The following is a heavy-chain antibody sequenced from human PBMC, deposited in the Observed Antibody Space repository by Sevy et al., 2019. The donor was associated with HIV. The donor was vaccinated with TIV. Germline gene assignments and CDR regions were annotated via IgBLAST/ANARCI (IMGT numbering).Heavy chain of an antibody. D-gene: IGHD6-13*01. CDR1: RFTFGDYC. J-gene: IGHJ4*02. CDR3: TRWKAAQSIFDY. Sequence: GGSLRLSCTASRFTFGDYCMSWVRQAPGKGLEWVAFLKSDVYGGTVDHAASVRGRFVISRDDSKTIAYLQMNDLKTEDTGVYYCTRWKAAQSIFDYWGRGALVTVSS. CDR2: LKSDVYGGTV. V-gene: IGHV3-49*04.